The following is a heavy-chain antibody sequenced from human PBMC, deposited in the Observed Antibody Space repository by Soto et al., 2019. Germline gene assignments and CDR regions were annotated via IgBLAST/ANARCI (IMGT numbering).Heavy chain of an antibody. J-gene: IGHJ6*03. V-gene: IGHV4-34*01. D-gene: IGHD2-2*01. CDR2: IKHSGST. Sequence: QVQLQQWGAGLLKPSETLSLTCAVYGGSFSGYYWSWIRQPPGKGLEWLGEIKHSGSTNYNPSLRSRVTISVDTSKNQFSLKLSSVTAADTAVYYCALVVVPAAMSRKTYYYYMDVWGKGTTVTVSS. CDR3: ALVVVPAAMSRKTYYYYMDV. CDR1: GGSFSGYY.